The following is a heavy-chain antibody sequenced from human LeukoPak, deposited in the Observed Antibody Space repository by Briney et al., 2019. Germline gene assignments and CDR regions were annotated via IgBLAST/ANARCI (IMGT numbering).Heavy chain of an antibody. CDR3: ARQLGGSGSY. Sequence: GGSLRLSCAASGFTFSNYWMHWVRQAPGRGLVWVSRVNNEGTGTTYADSVKGRFTISRDNTKNSVYLQMNSLRAEDTAVYYCARQLGGSGSYWGQGTLVTVSS. CDR2: VNNEGTGT. J-gene: IGHJ4*02. D-gene: IGHD3-10*01. CDR1: GFTFSNYW. V-gene: IGHV3-74*01.